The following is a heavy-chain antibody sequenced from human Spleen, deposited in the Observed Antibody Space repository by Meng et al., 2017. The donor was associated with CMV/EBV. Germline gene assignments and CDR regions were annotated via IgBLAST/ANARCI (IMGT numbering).Heavy chain of an antibody. J-gene: IGHJ6*02. CDR2: IYHSGST. D-gene: IGHD1-26*01. Sequence: GSLRLSCTVSGYSISSGYYWGWIRQPPGKGLEWIGSIYHSGSTYYNPSLKSRVTISVDTSKNQFSLKLSSVTAADTAVYYCARGLMRGGSYYYYYGMDVWGQGTTVTVSS. V-gene: IGHV4-38-2*02. CDR3: ARGLMRGGSYYYYYGMDV. CDR1: GYSISSGYY.